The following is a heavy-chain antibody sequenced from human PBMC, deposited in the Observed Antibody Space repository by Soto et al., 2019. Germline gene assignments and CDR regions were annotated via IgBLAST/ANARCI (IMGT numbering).Heavy chain of an antibody. Sequence: QVQLQESGPGLVKPSGTLSLTCAVSGGSISSSNWWSWVRQPPGKGLEWIGEIYHSGSTNYNPSLKSRVTTSVDKSKNQFSLKLSSVTAADTAVYYCASLSSGDISRWFDPWGQGTLVTVSS. V-gene: IGHV4-4*02. CDR2: IYHSGST. J-gene: IGHJ5*02. D-gene: IGHD2-15*01. CDR3: ASLSSGDISRWFDP. CDR1: GGSISSSNW.